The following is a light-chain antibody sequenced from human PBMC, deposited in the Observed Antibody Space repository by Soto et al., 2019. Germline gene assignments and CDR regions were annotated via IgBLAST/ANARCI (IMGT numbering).Light chain of an antibody. CDR3: QQYNSWPPWT. CDR1: QTVSTI. Sequence: IVMTQSPATLSLSPGERATLSCRASQTVSTILAWYQQRPGRAPRLLIYGASNRATGVPARFSGSGSGTDFTLTISSLQSEDFAVYYCQQYNSWPPWTFGQGTKVDIK. V-gene: IGKV3-15*01. CDR2: GAS. J-gene: IGKJ1*01.